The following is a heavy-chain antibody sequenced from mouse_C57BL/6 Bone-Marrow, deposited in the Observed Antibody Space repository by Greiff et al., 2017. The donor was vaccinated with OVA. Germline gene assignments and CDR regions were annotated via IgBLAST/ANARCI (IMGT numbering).Heavy chain of an antibody. V-gene: IGHV5-6*01. CDR3: ARHYHYYGSSHWYFDV. CDR2: ISSGGSYT. Sequence: EVKVVESGGDLVKPGGSLKLSCAASGFTFSSYGMSWVRQTPDKRLEWVATISSGGSYTYYPDSVKGRFTISRDNAKNTLYLQMSSLKSEDTAMYYCARHYHYYGSSHWYFDVWGTGTTVTVSS. J-gene: IGHJ1*03. CDR1: GFTFSSYG. D-gene: IGHD1-1*01.